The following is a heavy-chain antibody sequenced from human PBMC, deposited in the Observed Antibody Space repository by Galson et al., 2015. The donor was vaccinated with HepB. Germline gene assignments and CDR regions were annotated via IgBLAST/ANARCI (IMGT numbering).Heavy chain of an antibody. Sequence: SVKVSCKASGYTITSYYMHWVRQAPGQGLEWMGIINPSGGSTSYAQKFQGRVTMTRDTSTSTVYMELSSLRSEDTAVYYCARDPSNYAPSYGMDVWGQGTTVTVSS. D-gene: IGHD4-11*01. V-gene: IGHV1-46*01. CDR1: GYTITSYY. CDR3: ARDPSNYAPSYGMDV. CDR2: INPSGGST. J-gene: IGHJ6*02.